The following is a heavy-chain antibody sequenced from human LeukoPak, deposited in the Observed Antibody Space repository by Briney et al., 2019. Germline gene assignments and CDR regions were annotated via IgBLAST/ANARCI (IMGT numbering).Heavy chain of an antibody. D-gene: IGHD1-7*01. CDR1: GFTFSSYW. J-gene: IGHJ5*02. CDR2: INSDGSST. CDR3: ARAQPFNWNYLGVNWFDP. V-gene: IGHV3-74*01. Sequence: GGSLRLSCAASGFTFSSYWMHWVRQAPGKGLVRVSRINSDGSSTSYADSVKGRFTISRDNAKNTLYLQMNSLRAEDTAVYYCARAQPFNWNYLGVNWFDPWGQGTLVTVSS.